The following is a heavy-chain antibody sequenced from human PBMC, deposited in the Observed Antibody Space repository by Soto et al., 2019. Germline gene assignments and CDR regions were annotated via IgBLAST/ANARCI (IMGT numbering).Heavy chain of an antibody. J-gene: IGHJ6*02. CDR2: IWYDGSNK. Sequence: HPGGSLRLSCAASGFTFSSYGMHWVRQAPGKGLEWVAVIWYDGSNKYYADSVKGRFTISRDNSKNTLYLQMNSLRAEDTAVYYCARVEYSYGQPYYYYYGMDVWGQGTTVTVSS. D-gene: IGHD5-18*01. CDR3: ARVEYSYGQPYYYYYGMDV. CDR1: GFTFSSYG. V-gene: IGHV3-33*01.